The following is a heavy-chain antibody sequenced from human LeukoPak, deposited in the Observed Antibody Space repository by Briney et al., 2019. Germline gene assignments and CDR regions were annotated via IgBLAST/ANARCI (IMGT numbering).Heavy chain of an antibody. V-gene: IGHV4-38-2*02. Sequence: SETLSLTCTVSGYSISSGYYWGWIRQPPGKGLEWIGSIYHSGSTYYNPSLKSRVTISVDTSKNQFSLKLSSVTAADTAVYYCARVPDSSSSEWFDPWGQGTLVTVSS. CDR3: ARVPDSSSSEWFDP. J-gene: IGHJ5*02. CDR1: GYSISSGYY. CDR2: IYHSGST. D-gene: IGHD6-6*01.